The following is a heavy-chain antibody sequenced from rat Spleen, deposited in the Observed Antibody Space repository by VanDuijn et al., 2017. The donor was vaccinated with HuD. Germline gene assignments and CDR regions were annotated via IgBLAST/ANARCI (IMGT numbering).Heavy chain of an antibody. J-gene: IGHJ3*01. D-gene: IGHD4-3*01. CDR3: TKEIIRGTKDWFTH. Sequence: EVQLVESGGGLVQPGRSMKLSCAASGFTFSDFPMAWVRQTPTKGLAWVATVTSGGNNIYYRDSVKGRFTGSSDNAKSIVYLQMNSLRSEDTATYYCTKEIIRGTKDWFTHWGQGTLVTVSS. V-gene: IGHV5-46*01. CDR2: VTSGGNNI. CDR1: GFTFSDFP.